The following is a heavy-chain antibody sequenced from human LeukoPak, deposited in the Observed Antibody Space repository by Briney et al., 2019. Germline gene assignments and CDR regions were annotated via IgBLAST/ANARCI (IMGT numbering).Heavy chain of an antibody. CDR1: GGSFSGYY. Sequence: PSETLSLTCAVYGGSFSGYYWSWIRQPPGKGLEWIGEINHSGSTNYNPSLKSRVTISVDTSKNQFSLKLGSVTAADTAVYYCARATGLYYDFWSGYPEYNWFDPWGQGTLVTVSS. CDR3: ARATGLYYDFWSGYPEYNWFDP. D-gene: IGHD3-3*01. CDR2: INHSGST. V-gene: IGHV4-34*01. J-gene: IGHJ5*02.